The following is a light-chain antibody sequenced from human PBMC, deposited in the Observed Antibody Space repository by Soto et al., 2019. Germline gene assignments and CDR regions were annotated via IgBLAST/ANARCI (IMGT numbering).Light chain of an antibody. V-gene: IGLV4-69*01. Sequence: QAVLTQSPSASASLGASVKLTCTLSSGHSSYAIAWHQQQPDKGPRYLMKLDSDGSHSKGDGIPDRFSGSSSGAERYLTISSLQSEDEGDYYCQTWGTGIQLFGGGTKLTVL. CDR2: LDSDGSH. CDR3: QTWGTGIQL. CDR1: SGHSSYA. J-gene: IGLJ2*01.